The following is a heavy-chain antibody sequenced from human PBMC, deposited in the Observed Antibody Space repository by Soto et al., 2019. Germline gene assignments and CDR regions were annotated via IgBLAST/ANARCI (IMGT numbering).Heavy chain of an antibody. CDR3: VRSRYYDSSGYRALDAFDI. J-gene: IGHJ3*02. Sequence: SETLSLTCTVSGGSLSSYYWSWIRQSPGKGLENLGYIYYSDNTNYNPSFKSRVTISVDTSRNLFSLKLNSVTAADMAVYYCVRSRYYDSSGYRALDAFDIWGQGTMVTVSS. CDR2: IYYSDNT. CDR1: GGSLSSYY. V-gene: IGHV4-59*12. D-gene: IGHD3-22*01.